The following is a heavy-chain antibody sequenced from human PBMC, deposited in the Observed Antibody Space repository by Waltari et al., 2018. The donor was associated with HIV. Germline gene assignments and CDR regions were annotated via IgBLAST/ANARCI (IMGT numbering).Heavy chain of an antibody. Sequence: EVQLLESGGGLAQPGGSLRLSCAASGSTFGSYAMAWVRQAPGKGLEWVSVISASGSTYYADSVKGRFTISRDNSKNTLYLQMNSLRADDTALYYCAKGWNGDFWGQGTLVTVSS. CDR2: ISASGST. V-gene: IGHV3-23*01. J-gene: IGHJ4*02. D-gene: IGHD1-1*01. CDR1: GSTFGSYA. CDR3: AKGWNGDF.